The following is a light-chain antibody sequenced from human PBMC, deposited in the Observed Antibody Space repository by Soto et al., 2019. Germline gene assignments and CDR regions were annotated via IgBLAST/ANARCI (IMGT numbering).Light chain of an antibody. Sequence: EIVLTQSPATLSLSPGERATLSCRASKSISSYLAWYQQKPGQVPRLLIYDASNRATGIPARFSGSGSGTDFTPTISSLEPEDFAVYYCQQRSNWPPYSFGQGTKLEIK. J-gene: IGKJ2*03. CDR1: KSISSY. V-gene: IGKV3-11*01. CDR2: DAS. CDR3: QQRSNWPPYS.